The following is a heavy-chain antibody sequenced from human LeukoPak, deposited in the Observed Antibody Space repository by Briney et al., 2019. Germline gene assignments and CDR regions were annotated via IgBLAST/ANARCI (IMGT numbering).Heavy chain of an antibody. Sequence: ASVKVSCKASGYTFTSYGISWVRQAPGQGLEWMGWINPNSGGTNYAQKFQGRVTMTRDTSISTAYMELSRLRSDDTAVYYCAREVVPAATFDYWGQGTLVTVSS. CDR2: INPNSGGT. CDR3: AREVVPAATFDY. V-gene: IGHV1-2*02. J-gene: IGHJ4*02. CDR1: GYTFTSYG. D-gene: IGHD2-2*01.